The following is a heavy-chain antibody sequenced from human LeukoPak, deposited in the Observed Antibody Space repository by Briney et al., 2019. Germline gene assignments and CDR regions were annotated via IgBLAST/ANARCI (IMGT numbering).Heavy chain of an antibody. Sequence: RSGGSLRLSCAASGFTFSSYGMHWVRQAPGKGLEWVAVISYDGSNKYYADSVKGRFTISRDNSKNTLYLQMNSLRAEDTAVYYCAKDRYGIGKDYFDYWGQGTLVTVSS. CDR3: AKDRYGIGKDYFDY. D-gene: IGHD2-15*01. CDR2: ISYDGSNK. J-gene: IGHJ4*02. CDR1: GFTFSSYG. V-gene: IGHV3-30*18.